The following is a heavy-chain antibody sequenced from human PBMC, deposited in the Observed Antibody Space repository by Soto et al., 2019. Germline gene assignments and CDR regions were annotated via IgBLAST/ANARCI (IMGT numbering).Heavy chain of an antibody. D-gene: IGHD5-12*01. J-gene: IGHJ6*02. CDR1: GGTFSSYA. Sequence: QVQLVQSGAEVKKPGSSVKVSCKASGGTFSSYAINWVRQAPGQGLEWMGGIIPIFGTADYAQKFQGRVTIIADESTSTVYMELSSLRSEDTAVYYCARSPRGQDYYYGMDVWGQGTTVTVSS. V-gene: IGHV1-69*12. CDR3: ARSPRGQDYYYGMDV. CDR2: IIPIFGTA.